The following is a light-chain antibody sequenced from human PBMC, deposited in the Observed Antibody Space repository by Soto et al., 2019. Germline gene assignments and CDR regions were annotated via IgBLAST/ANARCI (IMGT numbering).Light chain of an antibody. CDR3: TSYTSTTSFV. V-gene: IGLV2-14*01. Sequence: QSALTQPASVSGSPGQSITISCTGTSSDVGGYNYVSWYQRHPGKAPKLMIYDVSNRPSGVSNRFSASKSGNTASLTISGLQAEDEADYYCTSYTSTTSFVFGTGTKLTVL. CDR1: SSDVGGYNY. J-gene: IGLJ1*01. CDR2: DVS.